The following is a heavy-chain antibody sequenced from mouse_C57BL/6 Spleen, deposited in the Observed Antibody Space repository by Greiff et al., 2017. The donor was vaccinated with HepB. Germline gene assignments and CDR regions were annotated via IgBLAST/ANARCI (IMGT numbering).Heavy chain of an antibody. CDR2: IYPGSGNT. CDR3: AREKVYEAWFAY. Sequence: QVQLQQSGAELVRPGASVKLSCKASGYTFTDYYINWVKQRPGQGLEWIARIYPGSGNTYYNEKFKGKATLTAEKSSSTTYMQLSSLTSEDSAVYFCAREKVYEAWFAYWGQGTLVTVSA. CDR1: GYTFTDYY. V-gene: IGHV1-76*01. J-gene: IGHJ3*01. D-gene: IGHD1-1*01.